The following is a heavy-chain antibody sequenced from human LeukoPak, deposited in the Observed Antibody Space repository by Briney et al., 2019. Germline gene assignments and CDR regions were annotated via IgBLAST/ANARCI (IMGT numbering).Heavy chain of an antibody. J-gene: IGHJ4*02. CDR3: ARYQRFLEWLPFDY. V-gene: IGHV4-39*07. Sequence: PSETLSLTCTVSGGSISSSSYYWGWIRQPPGKGLEWIVSIYYSGSTYYNPSLKSRVTISVDTSKNQFSLKLSSVTAADPAVYYCARYQRFLEWLPFDYWGQGTLVTVSS. CDR2: IYYSGST. CDR1: GGSISSSSYY. D-gene: IGHD3-3*01.